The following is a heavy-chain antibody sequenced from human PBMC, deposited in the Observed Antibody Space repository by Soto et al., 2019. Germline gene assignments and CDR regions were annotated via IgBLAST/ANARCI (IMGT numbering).Heavy chain of an antibody. CDR2: INSDGTTT. Sequence: EVQLVESGGGLIQPGGSLRLSCAASGFSLSSSWMHWVRQAPGKGLVWVSRINSDGTTTNYADSVKGRFTISRDNAKNTLYLQMNSLRAEDTAVYFCARGTTGWYGYDYWGQGTLVTVSS. J-gene: IGHJ4*02. CDR1: GFSLSSSW. V-gene: IGHV3-74*01. CDR3: ARGTTGWYGYDY. D-gene: IGHD6-19*01.